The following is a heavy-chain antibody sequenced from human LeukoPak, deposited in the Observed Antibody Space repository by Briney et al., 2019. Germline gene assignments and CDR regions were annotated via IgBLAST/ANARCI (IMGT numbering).Heavy chain of an antibody. Sequence: ASVKVSCKASGYTFTSYGISWVRQAPGQGLEWMGWISAYNGNTNYAQKLQGRVTMTTDTSTSTVYMELRSLRSDDTAVYYCAREGRGSGYYEWGQGTLVTVSS. V-gene: IGHV1-18*01. D-gene: IGHD3-3*01. CDR3: AREGRGSGYYE. J-gene: IGHJ4*02. CDR2: ISAYNGNT. CDR1: GYTFTSYG.